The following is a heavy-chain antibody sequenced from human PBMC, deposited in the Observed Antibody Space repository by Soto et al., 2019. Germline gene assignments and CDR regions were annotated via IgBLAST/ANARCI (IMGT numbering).Heavy chain of an antibody. J-gene: IGHJ4*02. D-gene: IGHD3-22*01. CDR2: IIPIFGTA. CDR1: RGTFSSYA. CDR3: ARVPTGGYYDSSGYQLPHD. Sequence: SVKVSCKASRGTFSSYAISWVRQAPGQGLDWMGGIIPIFGTANYAQKIQGRVTITADESTSTAYMELSSLRSEDTAVYYCARVPTGGYYDSSGYQLPHDWGQGTLVTVSS. V-gene: IGHV1-69*13.